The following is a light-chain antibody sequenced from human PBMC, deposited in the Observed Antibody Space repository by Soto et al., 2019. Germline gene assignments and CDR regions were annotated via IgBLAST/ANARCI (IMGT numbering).Light chain of an antibody. CDR1: QSVGAH. CDR3: QQYSSWSPIT. CDR2: GAS. J-gene: IGKJ5*01. V-gene: IGKV3D-15*01. Sequence: IGMKQSPSALSVSQGERATLSCRASQSVGAHLAWYQQKPGQTPRLLIYGASNRATGIPERFSGSGSGTEFTLTISSLQSEDFAVYYCQQYSSWSPITFGDGTRLEIK.